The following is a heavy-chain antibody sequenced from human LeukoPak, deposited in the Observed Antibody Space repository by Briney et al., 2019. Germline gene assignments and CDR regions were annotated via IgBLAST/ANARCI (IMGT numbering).Heavy chain of an antibody. D-gene: IGHD3-22*01. V-gene: IGHV4-59*01. Sequence: SETLSLTCTVSGGSISSYYWSWIRQPPGKGLEWVGCIYYSGSTNYNPSLKSRVTISVDTSKNQFSLKLSSVTAADTAVYYCARGYYDSSGSYYFDYWGQGTLVTVSS. CDR3: ARGYYDSSGSYYFDY. J-gene: IGHJ4*02. CDR1: GGSISSYY. CDR2: IYYSGST.